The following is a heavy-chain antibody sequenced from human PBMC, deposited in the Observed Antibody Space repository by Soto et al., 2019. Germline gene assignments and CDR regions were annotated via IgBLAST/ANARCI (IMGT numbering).Heavy chain of an antibody. CDR3: ARGATVTQYDY. CDR2: GSYSGTT. D-gene: IGHD4-17*01. J-gene: IGHJ4*02. V-gene: IGHV4-61*01. Sequence: SETLYLTGTVSGVSISSGSFYWAWVRQPPGKGLEWIGFGSYSGTTNYKPSLKSRVTISVDTSRSQISLKVSSLTAADTAVYYCARGATVTQYDYWGQGTLVTVSS. CDR1: GVSISSGSFY.